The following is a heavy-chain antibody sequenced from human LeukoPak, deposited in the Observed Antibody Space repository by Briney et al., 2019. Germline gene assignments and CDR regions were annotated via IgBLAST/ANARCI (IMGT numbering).Heavy chain of an antibody. CDR3: ARGFGYDNILTY. J-gene: IGHJ4*02. CDR1: GFIFSSYW. V-gene: IGHV3-74*01. D-gene: IGHD5-12*01. CDR2: INSDGSST. Sequence: GGSLRLSCAASGFIFSSYWMHWVRHAPGKGLVWVSRINSDGSSTSYADSVKGRFTISRDNAKNTLYLQMNSLRAEDTAVYYCARGFGYDNILTYWGQGTLVTVSS.